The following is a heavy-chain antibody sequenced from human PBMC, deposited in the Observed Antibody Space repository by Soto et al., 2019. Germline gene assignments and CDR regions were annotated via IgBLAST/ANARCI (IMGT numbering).Heavy chain of an antibody. CDR3: ARGPVAGTGLFWPDY. CDR1: GFTFSSYA. D-gene: IGHD6-19*01. V-gene: IGHV3-30-3*01. Sequence: GGSLRLSCAASGFTFSSYAMHWVRQAPGKGLEWVAVISYDGSNKYYADSVKGRFTISRDNSKHTLYLQMNSLRAEDTAVYYCARGPVAGTGLFWPDYWGQGTLVTVSS. J-gene: IGHJ4*02. CDR2: ISYDGSNK.